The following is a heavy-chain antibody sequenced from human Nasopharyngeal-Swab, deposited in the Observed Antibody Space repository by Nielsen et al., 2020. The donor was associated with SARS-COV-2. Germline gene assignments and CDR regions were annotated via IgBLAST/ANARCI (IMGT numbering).Heavy chain of an antibody. V-gene: IGHV3-48*03. CDR3: ARESACGGDCYWYFDL. CDR2: ISSSGSTI. CDR1: GFTFSSYE. J-gene: IGHJ2*01. D-gene: IGHD2-21*02. Sequence: EGSLRLSCAASGFTFSSYEMNWVRQAPGKGLEWVSYISSSGSTIYYADSVKGRFTISRDNAKNSLYLQMNSLRAEDTAVYYCARESACGGDCYWYFDLWGRGTLVTVSS.